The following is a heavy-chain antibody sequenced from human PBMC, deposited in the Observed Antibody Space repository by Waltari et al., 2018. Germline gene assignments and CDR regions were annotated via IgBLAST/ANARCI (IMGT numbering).Heavy chain of an antibody. CDR3: AGWGAYPPGGYYYYGMDV. J-gene: IGHJ6*02. D-gene: IGHD1-26*01. V-gene: IGHV1-8*01. CDR2: MNPNSGNT. Sequence: QVQLVQSGAEVKKPGASVKVSCKASGYTFTSYDINWVRQATGQGLEWMGWMNPNSGNTGYAQKFQGRVTMTRNTSISTAYMELSSLRSEDTAVYYCAGWGAYPPGGYYYYGMDVWGQGTTVTVSS. CDR1: GYTFTSYD.